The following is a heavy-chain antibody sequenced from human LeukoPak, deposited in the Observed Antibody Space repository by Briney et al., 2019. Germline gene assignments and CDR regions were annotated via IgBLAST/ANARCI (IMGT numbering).Heavy chain of an antibody. V-gene: IGHV3-48*04. CDR1: GFTFSDYS. CDR2: ISSSSSTI. CDR3: ATRLCTIAACRASSYKSLDV. D-gene: IGHD2-8*01. J-gene: IGHJ6*04. Sequence: GGSLRLSCAASGFTFSDYSMNWVRQTPGKGLEWVSYISSSSSTIYYADSVKGRFTISRDNAKNSVHLQMNSLRAEDTAVYYCATRLCTIAACRASSYKSLDVWGKGTTVTVSS.